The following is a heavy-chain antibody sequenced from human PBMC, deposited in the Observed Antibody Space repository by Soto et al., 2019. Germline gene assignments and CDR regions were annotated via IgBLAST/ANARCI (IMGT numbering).Heavy chain of an antibody. CDR1: GGSISSYY. D-gene: IGHD3-22*01. Sequence: SETLSLTCTVSGGSISSYYWSWIRQPPGKGLEWIGYISYSGSTNYNPSLKSRVTISVDTSKNQFSLKLSSVTAADTAVYYCARDASSDSSGYCYFDYWGQGTLVTVS. CDR2: ISYSGST. CDR3: ARDASSDSSGYCYFDY. J-gene: IGHJ4*02. V-gene: IGHV4-59*01.